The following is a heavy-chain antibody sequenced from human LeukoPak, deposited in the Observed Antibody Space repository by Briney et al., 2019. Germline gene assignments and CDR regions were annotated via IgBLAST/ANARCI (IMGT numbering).Heavy chain of an antibody. J-gene: IGHJ4*02. V-gene: IGHV4-59*08. CDR1: GGSISSYY. CDR3: ARLLAYCGGDCYPYYFDY. Sequence: SETLSLTCTVSGGSISSYYWSWIRQPPGEGLEWIGYIYYSGSTNYNPSLKSRVTISVDTSKNQFSLKLSSVTAADTAVYYCARLLAYCGGDCYPYYFDYGGQGTLVTVTS. CDR2: IYYSGST. D-gene: IGHD2-21*02.